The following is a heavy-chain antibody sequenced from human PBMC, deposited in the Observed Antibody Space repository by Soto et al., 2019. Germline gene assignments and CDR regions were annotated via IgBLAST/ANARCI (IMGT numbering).Heavy chain of an antibody. CDR2: ISGSGGST. V-gene: IGHV3-23*01. CDR3: AKEGEYCSGGSCYFGY. CDR1: GFTFSSYA. Sequence: GGSLRLSCAASGFTFSSYAMIWVRQAPGKGLEWVSAISGSGGSTYYADSVKGRFTISRDNSKNTLYLQMNSLRAEDTAVYYCAKEGEYCSGGSCYFGYWGQGTLVTVSS. D-gene: IGHD2-15*01. J-gene: IGHJ4*02.